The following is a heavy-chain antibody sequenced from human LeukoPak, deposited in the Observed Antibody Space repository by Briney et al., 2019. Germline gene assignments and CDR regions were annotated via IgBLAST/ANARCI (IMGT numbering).Heavy chain of an antibody. V-gene: IGHV1-8*02. J-gene: IGHJ2*01. CDR2: MNPNSGNT. D-gene: IGHD2-21*02. CDR1: GYTFTGYY. CDR3: ARVVVDCGGDCYGWYFDL. Sequence: ASVKVSCKASGYTFTGYYLHWVRQAPGQGLEWMGWMNPNSGNTGYAQKFQGRVTMTRNTSISTAYMELSSLRSEDTAVYYCARVVVDCGGDCYGWYFDLWGRGTLVTVSS.